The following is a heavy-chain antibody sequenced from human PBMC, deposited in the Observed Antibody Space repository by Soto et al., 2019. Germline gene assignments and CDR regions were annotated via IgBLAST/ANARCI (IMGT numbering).Heavy chain of an antibody. D-gene: IGHD2-15*01. Sequence: ASVKVSCKASGYTFTSYAMHWVRQAPGQRLEWMGWISAYNGNTNYAQKLQGRVTMTTDTSTSTAYMELRSLRSDDTAVYYCARVYVVVVAATIYYYYGMDVWGQGTTVTVSS. CDR1: GYTFTSYA. J-gene: IGHJ6*02. V-gene: IGHV1-18*01. CDR3: ARVYVVVVAATIYYYYGMDV. CDR2: ISAYNGNT.